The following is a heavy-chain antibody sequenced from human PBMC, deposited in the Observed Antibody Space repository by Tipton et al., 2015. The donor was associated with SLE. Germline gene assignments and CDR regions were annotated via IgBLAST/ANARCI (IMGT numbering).Heavy chain of an antibody. CDR2: IYYSGST. V-gene: IGHV4-59*11. D-gene: IGHD1-26*01. Sequence: LRLSCTVSGGSINSHYWSWIRQPPGKGLEWIGYIYYSGSTNYNPSLKSRVTMSVDMSKNQFSLKLTSVAAADTAMYYCASLVGVSTSGAFDLWGQGTMVTVSS. CDR1: GGSINSHY. J-gene: IGHJ3*01. CDR3: ASLVGVSTSGAFDL.